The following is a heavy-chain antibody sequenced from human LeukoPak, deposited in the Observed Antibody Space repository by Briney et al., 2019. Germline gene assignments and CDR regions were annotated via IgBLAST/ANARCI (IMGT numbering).Heavy chain of an antibody. Sequence: ASVKVSCKASGGTLSGFAFSWGRQAPGQGLEWMGWISAYNGNTNYAQKLQGRVTMTTDTSTSTAYMELRSLRSDDTAVYYCARETVRGGMDVWGQGTTVTVSS. V-gene: IGHV1-18*01. J-gene: IGHJ6*02. CDR2: ISAYNGNT. CDR1: GGTLSGFA. D-gene: IGHD3-3*01. CDR3: ARETVRGGMDV.